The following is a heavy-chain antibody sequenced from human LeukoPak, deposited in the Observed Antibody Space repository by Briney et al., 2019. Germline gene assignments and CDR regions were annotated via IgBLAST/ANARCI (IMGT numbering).Heavy chain of an antibody. D-gene: IGHD3-3*01. J-gene: IGHJ6*02. Sequence: ASVKVSCKASGYTFTGYYMHWVRQAPGRGLEWMGWINPNSGGTNYAQKFQGRVTMTRDTSISTAYMELSRLRSDDTAVYYCARDPLYYDFWSGYYPPGGVYGMDVWGQGTTVTVSS. CDR1: GYTFTGYY. V-gene: IGHV1-2*02. CDR2: INPNSGGT. CDR3: ARDPLYYDFWSGYYPPGGVYGMDV.